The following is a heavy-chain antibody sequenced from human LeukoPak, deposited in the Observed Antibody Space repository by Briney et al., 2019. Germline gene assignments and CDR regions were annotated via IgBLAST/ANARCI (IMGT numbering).Heavy chain of an antibody. CDR3: ANGRPLSVRTDYVWGSYHQYYFDY. CDR1: GGSFSGYY. D-gene: IGHD3-16*02. J-gene: IGHJ4*02. Sequence: SETLSLTCAVYGGSFSGYYWNWIRQPPGKGLEWIGEINHSGSTYYNPSLKSRVTISVDTSKNQFSLKLSSVTAADTAVYYCANGRPLSVRTDYVWGSYHQYYFDYWGQGTLVTVSS. V-gene: IGHV4-34*01. CDR2: INHSGST.